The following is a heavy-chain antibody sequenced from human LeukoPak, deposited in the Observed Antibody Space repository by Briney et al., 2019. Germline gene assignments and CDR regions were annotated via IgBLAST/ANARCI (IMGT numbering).Heavy chain of an antibody. CDR2: IWYDGSNK. Sequence: PGGSLRLSCAASGFTFSSYGMHWVRQAPGKGLEWVAVIWYDGSNKYYADSVKGRFTISRDNSKNTLYLQMNSLRAEDTAVYYCARGRRREGYNFAYWGQGTLSPSPQ. CDR3: ARGRRREGYNFAY. CDR1: GFTFSSYG. D-gene: IGHD5-24*01. V-gene: IGHV3-33*01. J-gene: IGHJ4*02.